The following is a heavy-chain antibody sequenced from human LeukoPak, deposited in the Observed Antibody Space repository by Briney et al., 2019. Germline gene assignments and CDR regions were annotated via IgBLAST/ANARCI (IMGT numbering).Heavy chain of an antibody. J-gene: IGHJ4*02. CDR1: GGTFSSYA. CDR3: ARGGYYYDSSGYSYFDY. V-gene: IGHV1-69*06. Sequence: SVKVSCKASGGTFSSYAISWVRQAPGQGLEWMGGIIPIFGTANYAQKFQGRVTITADKSTSTAYMELSSLGSEDTAVYYCARGGYYYDSSGYSYFDYWGQGTLVTVSS. D-gene: IGHD3-22*01. CDR2: IIPIFGTA.